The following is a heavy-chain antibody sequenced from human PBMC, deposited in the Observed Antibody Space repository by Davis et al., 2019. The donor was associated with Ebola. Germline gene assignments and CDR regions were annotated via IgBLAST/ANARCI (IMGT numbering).Heavy chain of an antibody. CDR1: GFMFSSYW. J-gene: IGHJ4*02. CDR2: IKHDGSEI. CDR3: VREGAIVEEGLDY. V-gene: IGHV3-7*01. D-gene: IGHD2/OR15-2a*01. Sequence: GGSLRLSCAASGFMFSSYWMSWVRQAPGKGLEWVANIKHDGSEIYYVDSVKGRFTISRDNAKNSLYLQMNSLRVDDTDTYYCVREGAIVEEGLDYWGQGTLVTVSS.